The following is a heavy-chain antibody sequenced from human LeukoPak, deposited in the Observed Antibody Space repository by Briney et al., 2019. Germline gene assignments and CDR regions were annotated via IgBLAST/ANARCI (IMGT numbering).Heavy chain of an antibody. CDR3: ARGSYGSGSYSVPFDY. D-gene: IGHD3-10*01. CDR1: GYSFTSYW. J-gene: IGHJ4*02. V-gene: IGHV5-51*01. CDR2: IYPGDSDT. Sequence: GESLKISCKGSGYSFTSYWIGWARQMPGKGLEWMGIIYPGDSDTRYSPSFQGQVTISADKSISTAYLQWSSLKASDTAMYYCARGSYGSGSYSVPFDYWGQGTLVTVSS.